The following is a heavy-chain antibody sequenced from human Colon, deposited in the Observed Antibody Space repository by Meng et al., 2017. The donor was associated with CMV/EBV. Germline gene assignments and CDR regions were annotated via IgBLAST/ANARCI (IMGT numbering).Heavy chain of an antibody. CDR2: MNPKSGGT. J-gene: IGHJ5*02. V-gene: IGHV1-8*01. D-gene: IGHD1-26*01. Sequence: VKISCKVSGYTFTTYDINWVRQAPGQGLEWMGWMNPKSGGTRYAQKFEGRVTMARDTSISTAYLELSSLRSDDTAVYFCAKGGGASWGQGTLVTVSS. CDR1: GYTFTTYD. CDR3: AKGGGAS.